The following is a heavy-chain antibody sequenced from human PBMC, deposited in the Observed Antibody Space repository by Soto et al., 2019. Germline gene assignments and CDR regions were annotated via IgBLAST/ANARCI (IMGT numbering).Heavy chain of an antibody. D-gene: IGHD2-2*01. CDR3: TTDYSLVLSPLYYYYVMYF. V-gene: IGHV3-15*01. CDR1: GFTFSNAW. J-gene: IGHJ6*02. CDR2: IKSKTDGGTT. Sequence: GGYLRLSCAAYGFTFSNAWMSWVRQAPGKGLEWVGRIKSKTDGGTTDYAAPVKGRFTISRDDSKNTLYLQMNSLKTEDTAVYYCTTDYSLVLSPLYYYYVMYFPGQGTTVTGSS.